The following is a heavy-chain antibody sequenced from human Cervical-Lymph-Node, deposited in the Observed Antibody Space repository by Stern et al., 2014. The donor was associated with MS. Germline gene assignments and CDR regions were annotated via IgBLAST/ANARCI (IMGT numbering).Heavy chain of an antibody. CDR1: GFTFTSSA. CDR3: AAVPDYYDSSGYDAFDI. J-gene: IGHJ3*02. Sequence: QMKLVQSGPEVKKPGTSVKVSCKASGFTFTSSAVQWVRQARGQRLEWIGWIVVGSGNTNYAQKFQERVTITRDMSTSTAYMELSSLRSEDTAVYYCAAVPDYYDSSGYDAFDIWGQGTMVTVSS. D-gene: IGHD3-22*01. CDR2: IVVGSGNT. V-gene: IGHV1-58*01.